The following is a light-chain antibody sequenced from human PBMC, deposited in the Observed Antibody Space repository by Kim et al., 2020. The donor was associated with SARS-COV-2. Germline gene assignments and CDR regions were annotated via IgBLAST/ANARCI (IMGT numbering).Light chain of an antibody. J-gene: IGLJ3*02. CDR3: QSYDNYNQV. Sequence: GKTVTISCTRSSGSIAINYVQWYQQRPGSSPTTVIYGDDQRPSGVPDRFSGSIDSSSNSASLTISSLKTEDEAEYYCQSYDNYNQVFGGGTQLTVL. CDR1: SGSIAINY. CDR2: GDD. V-gene: IGLV6-57*01.